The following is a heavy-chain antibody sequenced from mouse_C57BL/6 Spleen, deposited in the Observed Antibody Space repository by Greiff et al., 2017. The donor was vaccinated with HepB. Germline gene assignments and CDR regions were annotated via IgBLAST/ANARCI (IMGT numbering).Heavy chain of an antibody. CDR3: AREGVVATSYWYFDV. J-gene: IGHJ1*03. D-gene: IGHD1-1*01. Sequence: EVQLQQSGPGLVKPSQSLSLTCSVTGYSITSGYYWNWIRQFPGNKLEWMGYISYDGSNNYNPSLKNRISITRDTSKNQFFLKLNSVTTEDTATYYCAREGVVATSYWYFDVCGTGTTVTVSS. CDR1: GYSITSGYY. CDR2: ISYDGSN. V-gene: IGHV3-6*01.